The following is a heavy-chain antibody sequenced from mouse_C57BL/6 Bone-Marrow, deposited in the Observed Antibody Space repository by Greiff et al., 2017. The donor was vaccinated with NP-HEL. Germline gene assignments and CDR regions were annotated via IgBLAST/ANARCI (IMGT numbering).Heavy chain of an antibody. Sequence: VQLQQSGAELVKPGASVTMSCKASGYTFTSYWITWVKQRPGQGLEWIGDIYPGSGSTNYNETFKSKATLTVDTSSSTAYMQLSSLTSEDSAVYYCARLGLRRGSDVWGTGTTVTVSS. CDR2: IYPGSGST. J-gene: IGHJ1*03. D-gene: IGHD2-4*01. CDR1: GYTFTSYW. CDR3: ARLGLRRGSDV. V-gene: IGHV1-55*01.